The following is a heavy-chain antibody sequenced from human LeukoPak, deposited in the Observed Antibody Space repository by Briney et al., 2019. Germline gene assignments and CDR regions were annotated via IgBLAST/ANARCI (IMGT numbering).Heavy chain of an antibody. D-gene: IGHD3-10*01. CDR2: IYYSGST. CDR1: GGSISSYY. CDR3: ARDGAYYYYGMDV. V-gene: IGHV4-59*01. J-gene: IGHJ6*02. Sequence: SETLSLTCTVSGGSISSYYWSWIRQPPGKGLEWIGYIYYSGSTNYDPSLKSRVTISVDTSKNQFSLKLSSVTAADTAVYYCARDGAYYYYGMDVWGQGTTVTVSS.